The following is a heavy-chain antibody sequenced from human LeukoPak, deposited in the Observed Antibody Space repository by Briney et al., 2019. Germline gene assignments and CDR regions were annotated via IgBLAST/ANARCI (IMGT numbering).Heavy chain of an antibody. D-gene: IGHD6-19*01. CDR1: GFVFSNYG. CDR2: IINSGRAI. CDR3: ATADGGSSGYYVY. J-gene: IGHJ4*02. Sequence: GRSLRLSCAASGFVFSNYGMNWVRQAPGKGLEWVSKIINSGRAIYYADSVRGRFTVSRDNAKNSLYLQMGSLRDEDTAVYYCATADGGSSGYYVYWGQGTQVTVSS. V-gene: IGHV3-48*02.